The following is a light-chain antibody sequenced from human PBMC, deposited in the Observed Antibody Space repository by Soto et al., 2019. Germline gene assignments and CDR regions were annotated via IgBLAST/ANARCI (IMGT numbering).Light chain of an antibody. V-gene: IGLV2-11*01. CDR3: CSYAGSYTYV. J-gene: IGLJ1*01. Sequence: QSALTQPRSVSGSPGQSVTISCTGTSSDVGTFYFVSWYQQYPDKGPKPIIYDVTERPSGVPDRFSGSKSGNTASLTISGLQAEDEADYYCCSYAGSYTYVFGSGTKVTVL. CDR2: DVT. CDR1: SSDVGTFYF.